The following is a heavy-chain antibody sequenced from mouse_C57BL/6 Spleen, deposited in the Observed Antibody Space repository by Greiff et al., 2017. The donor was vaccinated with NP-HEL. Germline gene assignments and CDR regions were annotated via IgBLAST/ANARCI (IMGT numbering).Heavy chain of an antibody. CDR2: ISDGGSYT. Sequence: EVQRVESGGGLVKPGGSLKLSCAASGFTFSSYAMSWVRQTPEKRLEWVATISDGGSYTYYPDNVKGRFTISRDNAKNNLYLQMSQLKSEDTAMYYCARDEYTASKGYFEVWGTGTTVTVSS. CDR3: ARDEYTASKGYFEV. V-gene: IGHV5-4*01. CDR1: GFTFSSYA. J-gene: IGHJ1*03. D-gene: IGHD1-2*01.